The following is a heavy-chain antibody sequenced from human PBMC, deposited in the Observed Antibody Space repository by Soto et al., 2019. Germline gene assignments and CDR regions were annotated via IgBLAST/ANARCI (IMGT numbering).Heavy chain of an antibody. D-gene: IGHD3-10*01. Sequence: SLRLSCAASGFTFSSYGMHWVRQAPGKGLEWVAVISYDGSNKYYADSVKGRFTISRDNSKNTLYLQMNSLRSEDTAVYYCAREEPGYFQHWGRGTLVTVSS. J-gene: IGHJ1*01. CDR3: AREEPGYFQH. V-gene: IGHV3-30*03. CDR1: GFTFSSYG. CDR2: ISYDGSNK.